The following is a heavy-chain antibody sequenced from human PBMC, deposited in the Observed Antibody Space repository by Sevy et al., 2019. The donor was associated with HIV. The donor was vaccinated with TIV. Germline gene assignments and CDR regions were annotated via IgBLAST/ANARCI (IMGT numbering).Heavy chain of an antibody. D-gene: IGHD3-22*01. CDR3: AKDVYASSGYYPMGAFDI. CDR1: RFTFVTYA. J-gene: IGHJ3*02. V-gene: IGHV3-23*01. CDR2: ISGSGGST. Sequence: GGSLRLSCAASRFTFVTYAMNWVRQAPGKGLEWVSGISGSGGSTYYADSVKGRFTISRDNSKNTLYLQMNSLRAEDTAVYYCAKDVYASSGYYPMGAFDIWGQGTMVTVSS.